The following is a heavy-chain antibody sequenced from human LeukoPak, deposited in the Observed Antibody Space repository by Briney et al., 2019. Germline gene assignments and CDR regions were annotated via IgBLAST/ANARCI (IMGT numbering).Heavy chain of an antibody. CDR1: GGSISSYY. V-gene: IGHV4-59*01. CDR3: ARVYCSSTSCYRSYNWFDP. CDR2: IYYSWST. D-gene: IGHD2-2*02. J-gene: IGHJ5*02. Sequence: PSETLSLTCTVSGGSISSYYWSWLRQPPGKGLEWIGYIYYSWSTNYNPSLKSRVTISLDTSKNQFSLKRSSVTAADTAVYYCARVYCSSTSCYRSYNWFDPWGQGTLVTVSS.